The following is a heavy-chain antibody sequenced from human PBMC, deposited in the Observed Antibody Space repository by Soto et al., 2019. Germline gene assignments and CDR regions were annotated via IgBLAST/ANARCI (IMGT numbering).Heavy chain of an antibody. CDR2: IWYDGSKE. D-gene: IGHD4-17*01. J-gene: IGHJ3*01. CDR3: ARGRGGSYGGNSAHYDV. V-gene: IGHV3-33*01. Sequence: QVHLVESGGGVVQPGTSLGLSCEASGFTFSGFGMHWVRQTPGKGLEWVAVIWYDGSKEYFADCVKGRFTISRDNSKNALYLQMNSLRAEDSAIYYCARGRGGSYGGNSAHYDVWGQGTLVTVSS. CDR1: GFTFSGFG.